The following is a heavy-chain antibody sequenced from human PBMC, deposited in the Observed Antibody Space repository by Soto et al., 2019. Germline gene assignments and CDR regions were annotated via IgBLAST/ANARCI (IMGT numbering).Heavy chain of an antibody. CDR2: ISYDGRNT. CDR3: ARAKWHDGSGRVREFDY. Sequence: TGGSLRLSCAASGFTFGGYGMHWVRQAPGKGLEWAAAISYDGRNTYYADSVQGRFAISRDNSKNTMYLQMNSLRVEDTAVYYCARAKWHDGSGRVREFDYWGQGALGTVSS. V-gene: IGHV3-33*01. CDR1: GFTFGGYG. J-gene: IGHJ4*02. D-gene: IGHD3-10*01.